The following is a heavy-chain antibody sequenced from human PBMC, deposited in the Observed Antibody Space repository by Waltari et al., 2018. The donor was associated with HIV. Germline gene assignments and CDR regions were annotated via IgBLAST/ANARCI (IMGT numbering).Heavy chain of an antibody. J-gene: IGHJ6*02. CDR3: ARVRGGGMDV. CDR2: INHNSGDT. V-gene: IGHV1-2*05. D-gene: IGHD5-12*01. Sequence: QEHLVQSGAEVKKPGASVKVSCTASGNTFTGYYIHWMRQAPGQGLEWVGRINHNSGDTHYAQKFQGRVTMTRDTSISTGYMELHSLTSDDTGVYFCARVRGGGMDVWGQGTTVTVSS. CDR1: GNTFTGYY.